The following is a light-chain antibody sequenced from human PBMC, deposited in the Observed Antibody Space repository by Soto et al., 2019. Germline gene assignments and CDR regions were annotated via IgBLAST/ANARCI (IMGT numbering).Light chain of an antibody. CDR1: QGISSA. V-gene: IGKV1D-13*01. J-gene: IGKJ4*01. CDR3: KQFNNYTLT. Sequence: ALQSTQAPSSKSAPVLHGVTVTCRASQGISSALAWYKQKPGKPPKLLIYDASNLETGVTSRLSGSGYGTDFYLNISGMQHEEWATDEGKQFNNYTLTCGGGTKVDIK. CDR2: DAS.